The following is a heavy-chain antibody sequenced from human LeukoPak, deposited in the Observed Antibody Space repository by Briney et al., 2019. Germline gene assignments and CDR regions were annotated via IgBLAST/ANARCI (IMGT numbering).Heavy chain of an antibody. D-gene: IGHD4-17*01. CDR2: ISGSGGST. J-gene: IGHJ3*02. CDR1: GFTFSSYA. CDR3: AKDPGYDYGDFGI. Sequence: SGGSLRLSCAASGFTFSSYAMSWVRQAPGKGLEWVSAISGSGGSTYYADSVKGRFTIPRDNSKNTLYLQMNSLRAEDTAVYYCAKDPGYDYGDFGIWGQGTMVTVSS. V-gene: IGHV3-23*01.